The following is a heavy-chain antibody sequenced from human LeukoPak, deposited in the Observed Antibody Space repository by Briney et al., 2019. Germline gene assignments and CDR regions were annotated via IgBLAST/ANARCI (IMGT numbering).Heavy chain of an antibody. J-gene: IGHJ4*02. CDR1: GGSFSGYY. D-gene: IGHD3-22*01. V-gene: IGHV4-34*01. Sequence: SETLSLTCAVYGGSFSGYYWSWIRQPPGKGLEWIGEINHSGSTNYNPSLKSRLTISVDTSKNQFSLKLSSVTAADTAVYYCARSYYDSSGYYAIGYWGQGTLVTVSS. CDR2: INHSGST. CDR3: ARSYYDSSGYYAIGY.